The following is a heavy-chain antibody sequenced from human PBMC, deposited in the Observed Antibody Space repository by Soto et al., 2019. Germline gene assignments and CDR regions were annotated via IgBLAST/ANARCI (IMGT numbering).Heavy chain of an antibody. CDR1: GGTFSSYA. Sequence: QVQLVQSGAEVKKPGSSVKVSCKASGGTFSSYAISWVRQAPGQGLEWMGGIIPIFGTANYAQKFQGRVTITADKSTSTAYMELSSLRSEDTAVYYCARVLCSSTSCYYYYYGMDVWGQGPTVTVSS. V-gene: IGHV1-69*06. J-gene: IGHJ6*02. CDR2: IIPIFGTA. D-gene: IGHD2-2*01. CDR3: ARVLCSSTSCYYYYYGMDV.